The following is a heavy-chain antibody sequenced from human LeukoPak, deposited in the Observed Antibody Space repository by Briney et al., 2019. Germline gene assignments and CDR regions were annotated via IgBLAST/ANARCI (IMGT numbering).Heavy chain of an antibody. D-gene: IGHD2-2*01. Sequence: GGSLRLSCAASGFTVSSNYMSWVRQAPGKGLEWVSVIYSGGSTYYADSVKGRFTISRDNSKNTLYLQMNSLRVEDTAVYYCARDRGYCTSTTCYAPRLYYYYYGMDVWGQGTTVTVSS. V-gene: IGHV3-53*01. CDR3: ARDRGYCTSTTCYAPRLYYYYYGMDV. CDR2: IYSGGST. J-gene: IGHJ6*02. CDR1: GFTVSSNY.